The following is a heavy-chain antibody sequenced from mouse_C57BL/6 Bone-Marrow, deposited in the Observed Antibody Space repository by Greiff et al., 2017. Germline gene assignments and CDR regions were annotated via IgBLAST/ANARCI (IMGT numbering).Heavy chain of an antibody. Sequence: EVQLVESGGGLVQPKGSLKLSCAASEFSFNTYAMNWVRQAPGKGLEWVARIRSKSNNYATYYADSVKDRFTISRDDSESMLYLQMNNLKTEDTAMYYCVRLGNPYYYAMDYWGQGTSVTVSS. D-gene: IGHD2-1*01. J-gene: IGHJ4*01. CDR1: EFSFNTYA. V-gene: IGHV10-1*01. CDR3: VRLGNPYYYAMDY. CDR2: IRSKSNNYAT.